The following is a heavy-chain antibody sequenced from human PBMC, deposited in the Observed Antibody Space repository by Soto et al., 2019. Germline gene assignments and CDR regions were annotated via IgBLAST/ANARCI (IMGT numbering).Heavy chain of an antibody. V-gene: IGHV3-23*01. Sequence: GGSLRLSCAASGFTFSSYAMSWVRQAPGKGLEWVSAISGSGGSTYYADSVKGRFTISRDNSKNTLYLQMNSLRAEDTAVYYCAKDMVRGVIIPSTSDYWGQGTLVTSPQ. J-gene: IGHJ4*02. CDR1: GFTFSSYA. D-gene: IGHD3-10*01. CDR2: ISGSGGST. CDR3: AKDMVRGVIIPSTSDY.